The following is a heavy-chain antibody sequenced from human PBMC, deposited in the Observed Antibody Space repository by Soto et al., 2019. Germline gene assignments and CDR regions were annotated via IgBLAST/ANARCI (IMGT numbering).Heavy chain of an antibody. CDR2: INGGNGNT. CDR3: ASSYCISTSCPPYYGMDV. J-gene: IGHJ6*02. V-gene: IGHV1-3*01. D-gene: IGHD2-2*01. CDR1: GNTVPNYA. Sequence: GASVKVSCKASGNTVPNYAIHWVRQAPGQRLEWMGWINGGNGNTKYSQKFQGRVTITRDTSASTAYMELSSLRSEDTAVYYCASSYCISTSCPPYYGMDVWGQGTTVTVSS.